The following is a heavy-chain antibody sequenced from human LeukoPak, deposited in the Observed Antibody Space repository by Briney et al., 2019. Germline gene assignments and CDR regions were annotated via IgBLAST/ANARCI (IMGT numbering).Heavy chain of an antibody. CDR3: ARGDLMTTVTPDY. Sequence: GGSLRLSCAASGLTFSRYALTWVRQAPGKGLEWVSSISSSSSYIYYADSVKGRFTISRDNAKNSLYLQMNSLRAEDTAVYYCARGDLMTTVTPDYWGQGTLVTVSS. CDR2: ISSSSSYI. CDR1: GLTFSRYA. J-gene: IGHJ4*02. V-gene: IGHV3-21*01. D-gene: IGHD4-17*01.